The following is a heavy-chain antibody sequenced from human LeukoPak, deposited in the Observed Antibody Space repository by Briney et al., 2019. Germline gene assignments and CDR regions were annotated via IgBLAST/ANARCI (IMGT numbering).Heavy chain of an antibody. Sequence: PGGSLRLSCAASGFTFSSYAMHWVRQAPGKGLEWVAVISYDGSNKYYADSVKGRFTISRDNSKNTLYLQMNSLRAEDTAVYYCASSGVRWELPAAMMGWFDPWGQGTLVTVSS. D-gene: IGHD2-2*01. V-gene: IGHV3-30*01. CDR3: ASSGVRWELPAAMMGWFDP. J-gene: IGHJ5*02. CDR2: ISYDGSNK. CDR1: GFTFSSYA.